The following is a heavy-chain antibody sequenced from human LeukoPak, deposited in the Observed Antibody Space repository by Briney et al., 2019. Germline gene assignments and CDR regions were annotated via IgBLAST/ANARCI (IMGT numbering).Heavy chain of an antibody. D-gene: IGHD5-18*01. CDR2: ISWNSGSI. CDR1: RFTFDDYG. J-gene: IGHJ4*02. CDR3: AKGATAMVTGYFDY. Sequence: SGGSLRLSCAASRFTFDDYGMSWVRQAPGKGLEWVSGISWNSGSIGYADSVKGRFTISRDNAKNSLYLQMNSLRAEDMALYYCAKGATAMVTGYFDYWGQGTLVTVSS. V-gene: IGHV3-9*03.